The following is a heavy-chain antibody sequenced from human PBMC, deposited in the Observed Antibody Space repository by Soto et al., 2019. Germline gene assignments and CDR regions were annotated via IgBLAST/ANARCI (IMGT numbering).Heavy chain of an antibody. CDR2: ISSNSAYI. CDR3: TRDASRDSSARGWFDP. V-gene: IGHV3-21*01. CDR1: GFTFLSFT. Sequence: PRGSLRLSCAASGFTFLSFTMNWVRQAPGKGLEWVSTISSNSAYIYYTDALRGRFTISRDNAKNSLHLQMNSLRAEDTAVYYCTRDASRDSSARGWFDPWGPGTLVTVS. J-gene: IGHJ5*02. D-gene: IGHD6-13*01.